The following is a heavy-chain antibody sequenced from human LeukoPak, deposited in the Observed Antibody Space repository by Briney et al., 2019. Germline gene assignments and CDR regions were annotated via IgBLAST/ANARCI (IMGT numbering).Heavy chain of an antibody. J-gene: IGHJ3*02. D-gene: IGHD3-22*01. CDR1: GGSISSSNW. V-gene: IGHV4-4*02. Sequence: PSETLSLTCAVSGGSISSSNWWSWVRQPPGKGLEWIGEINHSGSTNYNPSLKSRVTISVDTSKNQFSLKLSSVTAADTAVYYCARAHYYDSSGFRHDAFDIWGQGTMVTVSS. CDR3: ARAHYYDSSGFRHDAFDI. CDR2: INHSGST.